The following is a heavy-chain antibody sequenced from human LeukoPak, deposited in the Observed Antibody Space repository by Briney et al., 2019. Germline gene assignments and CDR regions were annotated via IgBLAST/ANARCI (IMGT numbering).Heavy chain of an antibody. CDR3: ARSEKVVAATWFLAGYYYGMDV. V-gene: IGHV1-69*13. D-gene: IGHD2-15*01. Sequence: ASVKVSCKASGGTFSSYAISWVRQAPGQGLEWMGGIIPIFGTANYAQKFQGRVTITADESTSTAYMELSSLRSEDTAVYYCARSEKVVAATWFLAGYYYGMDVWGQGTTVTVSS. CDR2: IIPIFGTA. J-gene: IGHJ6*02. CDR1: GGTFSSYA.